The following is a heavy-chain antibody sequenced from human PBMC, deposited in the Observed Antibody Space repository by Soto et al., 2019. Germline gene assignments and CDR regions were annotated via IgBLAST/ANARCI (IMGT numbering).Heavy chain of an antibody. CDR1: GGSISNSDYF. CDR3: ASQVESTTYFDY. Sequence: PSETLSLTCTVSGGSISNSDYFWAWMRQPPGKGLEWVGTISHTGSPRYNPSLKSRVTISVDTSKNQFSLRLPSVTAADTAVFYCASQVESTTYFDYWGRGTVVTVSS. V-gene: IGHV4-39*01. CDR2: ISHTGSP. J-gene: IGHJ4*02. D-gene: IGHD1-1*01.